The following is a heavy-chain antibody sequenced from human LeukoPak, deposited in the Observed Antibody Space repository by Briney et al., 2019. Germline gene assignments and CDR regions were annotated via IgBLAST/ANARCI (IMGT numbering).Heavy chain of an antibody. D-gene: IGHD6-13*01. CDR1: GFTFSNYW. CDR2: IKEDGSEK. CDR3: ASGRQLGY. Sequence: GSLSLSCAASGFTFSNYWMSWVRQAPGKGLEWVANIKEDGSEKYYVDSVKGRFTISRDNARNSLYLQMNSLRAEDTAVYYCASGRQLGYWGQGTLVTVSS. J-gene: IGHJ4*02. V-gene: IGHV3-7*01.